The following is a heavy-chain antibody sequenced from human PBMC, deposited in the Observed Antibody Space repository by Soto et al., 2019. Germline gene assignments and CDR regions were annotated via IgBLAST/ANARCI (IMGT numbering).Heavy chain of an antibody. CDR2: INPTSGST. Sequence: QVQLVQSGAEVKKPGASVKVSCRASGYTFTNYYIHWVRQAPGQGLEWLGIINPTSGSTNYAQKFQGRVTLTMDTSTTKVYMELSGLRAEDTVIFYCARDLAAGDHWGQGTLVTVSS. CDR1: GYTFTNYY. J-gene: IGHJ4*02. CDR3: ARDLAAGDH. V-gene: IGHV1-46*01. D-gene: IGHD6-13*01.